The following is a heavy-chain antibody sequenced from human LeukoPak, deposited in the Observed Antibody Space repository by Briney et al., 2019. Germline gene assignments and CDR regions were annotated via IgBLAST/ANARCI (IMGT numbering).Heavy chain of an antibody. Sequence: PSETLSLTCTVSGGSISSGSYYWSWIRQPAGKGLEWIGRIYTSGSTNYNPSLKSRVTISVDTSKNQFSLKLSSVTAADTAVYYCARIGVGLGAFDIWGQGTMVTVSS. J-gene: IGHJ3*02. V-gene: IGHV4-61*02. CDR1: GGSISSGSYY. D-gene: IGHD3-16*01. CDR3: ARIGVGLGAFDI. CDR2: IYTSGST.